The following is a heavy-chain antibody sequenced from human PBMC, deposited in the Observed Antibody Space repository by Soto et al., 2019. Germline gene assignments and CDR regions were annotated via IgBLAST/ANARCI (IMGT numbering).Heavy chain of an antibody. CDR3: AGHVANWGDGYYYYYMDV. D-gene: IGHD7-27*01. CDR2: IYYSGST. V-gene: IGHV4-59*08. J-gene: IGHJ6*03. Sequence: QVQLQESGPGLVKPSETLSLTCTVSGGSISSYYWSWIRQPPGKGLEWIGYIYYSGSTNYNPSLKSRVTISVDTSKNQFSLKLSSVTAADTAVYYCAGHVANWGDGYYYYYMDVWGKGTTVTVSS. CDR1: GGSISSYY.